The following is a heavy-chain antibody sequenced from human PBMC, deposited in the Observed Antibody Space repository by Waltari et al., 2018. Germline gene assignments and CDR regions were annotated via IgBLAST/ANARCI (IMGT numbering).Heavy chain of an antibody. D-gene: IGHD3-3*01. V-gene: IGHV3-23*01. Sequence: EVQLLESGGGLVQPGGSLRLSCAASGFTFSSYAMSWVRQAPGKGLEWVSAISGSGGSTYYADSVKGRFTISRDNSKNTLYLQMNSLRAEDTAVYYCAKDLGMGYYDFWSGFDYWGQGTLVTVSS. CDR2: ISGSGGST. CDR3: AKDLGMGYYDFWSGFDY. J-gene: IGHJ4*02. CDR1: GFTFSSYA.